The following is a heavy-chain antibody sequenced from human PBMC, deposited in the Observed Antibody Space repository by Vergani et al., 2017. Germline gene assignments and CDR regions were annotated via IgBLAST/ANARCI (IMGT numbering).Heavy chain of an antibody. CDR1: GFTFSTYS. D-gene: IGHD1-26*01. J-gene: IGHJ4*02. CDR2: ISSSSATI. Sequence: EVQLVESGGGLVKPGGSLRLSCVVSGFTFSTYSMNWVRQAPGKGLEWVSYISSSSATIYYADSVKGRFTISRDNSKNTLYHQMSSLRAEDTAVYYCVKDGSGSLLFDYWGQGTLVTVSS. V-gene: IGHV3-48*01. CDR3: VKDGSGSLLFDY.